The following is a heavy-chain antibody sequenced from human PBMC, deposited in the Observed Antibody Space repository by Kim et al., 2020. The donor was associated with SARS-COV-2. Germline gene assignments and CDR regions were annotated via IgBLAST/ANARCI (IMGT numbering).Heavy chain of an antibody. V-gene: IGHV3-48*04. CDR1: GFTFSSYS. Sequence: GGSLRLSCAASGFTFSSYSMNWVRQAPGKGLEWVSYISSSSSTIYYADSVKGRFTISRDNAKNSLYLQMNSLRAEDTAVYYCAREMYYYDSSGYYYTKPYYYYGMDVWGQGTTVTVSS. CDR2: ISSSSSTI. CDR3: AREMYYYDSSGYYYTKPYYYYGMDV. J-gene: IGHJ6*02. D-gene: IGHD3-22*01.